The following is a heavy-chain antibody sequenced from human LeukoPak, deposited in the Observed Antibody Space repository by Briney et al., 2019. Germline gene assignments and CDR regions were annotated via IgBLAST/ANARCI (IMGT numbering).Heavy chain of an antibody. V-gene: IGHV4-34*01. CDR1: GGSFSGYY. CDR3: VRGLRAARLAS. J-gene: IGHJ5*02. CDR2: MNEGGGT. Sequence: SETLSLTCAVSGGSFSGYYWSWIRQPPGKGLEWIGEMNEGGGTTYNPSLKSRVTISVDPSKNQFSLKLTSVTAADTAVYYCVRGLRAARLASWGQGTLVTVSS. D-gene: IGHD6-6*01.